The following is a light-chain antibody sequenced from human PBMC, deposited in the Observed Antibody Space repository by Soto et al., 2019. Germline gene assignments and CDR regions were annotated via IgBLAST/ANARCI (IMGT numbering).Light chain of an antibody. CDR1: QTIYSN. CDR2: RAS. V-gene: IGKV3-15*01. Sequence: IVMTQSPATLSVSPGERATLSCRAGQTIYSNVAWYQQRPGQAPRLLICRASTRATGVPARFSGSGSGTEFTLTISGLQSEDFALYYCQQYQNLWTFGQGTKVEIK. CDR3: QQYQNLWT. J-gene: IGKJ1*01.